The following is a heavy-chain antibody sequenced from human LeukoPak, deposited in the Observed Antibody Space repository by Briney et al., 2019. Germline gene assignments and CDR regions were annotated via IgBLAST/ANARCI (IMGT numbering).Heavy chain of an antibody. D-gene: IGHD2-2*01. Sequence: GRPLRLSCAASGFTFRVYAMHWVRRAPGKGLEWVAIISYDGSNKYYADSVKGRFTISRDNSKNTLYLEMNSLRAEDTAVYYCARAPSNSWHLFDLWGQGTMVTVSS. CDR2: ISYDGSNK. CDR1: GFTFRVYA. CDR3: ARAPSNSWHLFDL. V-gene: IGHV3-30-3*01. J-gene: IGHJ3*01.